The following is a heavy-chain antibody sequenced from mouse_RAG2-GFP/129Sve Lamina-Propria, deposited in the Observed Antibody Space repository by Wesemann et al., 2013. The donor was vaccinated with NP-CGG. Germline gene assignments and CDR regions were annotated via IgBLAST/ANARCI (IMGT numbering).Heavy chain of an antibody. CDR1: GYSFTDYN. J-gene: IGHJ2*01. CDR2: INPNYGTT. D-gene: IGHD1-1*01. CDR3: ARNYYGSSYFDY. Sequence: GASVKISCKASGYSFTDYNMNWVKQSNGKSLEWIGVINPNYGTTSYNQKFKGKATLTVDKSSSTAYMQLSSLTSEDSAVYFCARNYYGSSYFDYWGQGTTLTVSS. V-gene: IGHV1-39*01.